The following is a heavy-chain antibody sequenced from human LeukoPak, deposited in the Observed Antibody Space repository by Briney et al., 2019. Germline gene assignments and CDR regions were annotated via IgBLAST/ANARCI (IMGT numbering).Heavy chain of an antibody. J-gene: IGHJ4*02. V-gene: IGHV1-2*02. CDR2: INPNSGGT. D-gene: IGHD2-21*02. Sequence: ASVKVSCKASGYTFTGYYMHWVRQAPGQGLEWMGWINPNSGGTNYAQKFQGRVTMTRDTSISTAYMELSRLRSDDTAVYYCARAGLCGGDCYDYPAFDYWGQGTLVTVSS. CDR1: GYTFTGYY. CDR3: ARAGLCGGDCYDYPAFDY.